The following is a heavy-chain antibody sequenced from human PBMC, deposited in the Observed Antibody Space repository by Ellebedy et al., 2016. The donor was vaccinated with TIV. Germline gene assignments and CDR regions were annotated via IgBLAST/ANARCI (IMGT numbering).Heavy chain of an antibody. CDR2: IYYSGST. CDR3: ARDPEGGDYQLPIDY. CDR1: GGSISSTSYY. Sequence: SETLSLTCSVSGGSISSTSYYWGWIRQPPGKGLDWIGNIYYSGSTDYNPSLKSRVTISVDTSKNQFSLKLSSVTAADTAVYYCARDPEGGDYQLPIDYWGQGTLVTVSS. D-gene: IGHD4-17*01. J-gene: IGHJ4*02. V-gene: IGHV4-39*07.